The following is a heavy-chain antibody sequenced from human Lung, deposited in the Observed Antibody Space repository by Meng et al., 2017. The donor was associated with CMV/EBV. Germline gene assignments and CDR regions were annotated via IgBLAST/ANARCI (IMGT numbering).Heavy chain of an antibody. D-gene: IGHD3-22*01. CDR3: ARDYDSSGAFDP. J-gene: IGHJ5*02. CDR2: INPNSGGT. Sequence: CKASGYTFTGYYMHWVRQAPGQGLEWMGWINPNSGGTNYAQKFQGRVTMTRDTSISTAYMELSRLRSDDTAVYYCARDYDSSGAFDPWGQGTLVTVSS. CDR1: GYTFTGYY. V-gene: IGHV1-2*02.